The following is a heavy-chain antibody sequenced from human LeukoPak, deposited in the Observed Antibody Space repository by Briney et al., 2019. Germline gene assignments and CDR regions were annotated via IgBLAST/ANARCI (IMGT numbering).Heavy chain of an antibody. CDR1: GGSFSGYY. CDR2: INHSGST. Sequence: PSETLSLTCAVYGGSFSGYYWSWIRQPPGKGLEWIGEINHSGSTNYNPSLKSRATISVDTSKNQFSLKLSSVTAADTAVYYCARPGGIAVAGRNWFDPWGQGTLVTVSS. V-gene: IGHV4-34*01. D-gene: IGHD6-19*01. J-gene: IGHJ5*02. CDR3: ARPGGIAVAGRNWFDP.